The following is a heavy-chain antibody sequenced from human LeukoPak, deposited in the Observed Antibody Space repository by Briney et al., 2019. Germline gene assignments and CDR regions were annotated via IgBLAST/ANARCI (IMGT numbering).Heavy chain of an antibody. D-gene: IGHD6-19*01. CDR1: GYRFTSYW. V-gene: IGHV5-51*01. J-gene: IGHJ5*02. CDR3: ARRRRSSENWFDP. CDR2: IYPGDSDT. Sequence: GGSLQISCKGSGYRFTSYWIGWVRQMPGKGLEWMGIIYPGDSDTRYSPSFQGQVTISADKSISTAYLQWTSLKASDTAMYYCARRRRSSENWFDPWGQGTLVTVSS.